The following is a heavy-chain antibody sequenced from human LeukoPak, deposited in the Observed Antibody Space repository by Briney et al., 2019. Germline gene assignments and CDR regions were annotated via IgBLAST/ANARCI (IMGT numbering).Heavy chain of an antibody. V-gene: IGHV5-51*01. CDR2: IYPGDSDT. CDR1: GYSFTSYW. Sequence: GESLKISCKGSGYSFTSYWIGWVRQMPGKGLEWMGIIYPGDSDTRYSPSFQGQVTISADKSISTAYLQWSSLKASDTAMYYCARRHPGTYARKGNDAFDIWGQGTMVTVSS. D-gene: IGHD3-10*01. J-gene: IGHJ3*02. CDR3: ARRHPGTYARKGNDAFDI.